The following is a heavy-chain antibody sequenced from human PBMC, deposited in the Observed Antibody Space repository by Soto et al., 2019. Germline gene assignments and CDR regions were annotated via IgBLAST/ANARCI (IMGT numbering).Heavy chain of an antibody. CDR1: GYTFSDYY. CDR3: AREPATAKPEGVDF. V-gene: IGHV1-2*02. J-gene: IGHJ4*02. D-gene: IGHD1-1*01. Sequence: ASVTVSCKASGYTFSDYYIHWLRQAPGQGLAWMGWINHNSGETKYAPKFQGGDTMTRDTSITTAYKELSRLRSGDTAVYYCAREPATAKPEGVDFWGQGTLVTVSS. CDR2: INHNSGET.